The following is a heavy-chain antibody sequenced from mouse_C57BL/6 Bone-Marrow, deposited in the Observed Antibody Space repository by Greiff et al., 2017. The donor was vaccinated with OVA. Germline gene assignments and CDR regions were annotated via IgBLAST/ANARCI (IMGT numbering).Heavy chain of an antibody. V-gene: IGHV14-4*01. Sequence: LVESGAELVRPGASVKLSCTASGFNIKDDYMHWVKQRPEQGLEWIGWIDPENGDTEYASKFKGKATITADTSSNTAYLQLSSLTSEDAAVYYCATAGYYGSRGYAMDYWGQGTSVTVSS. D-gene: IGHD1-1*01. CDR2: IDPENGDT. CDR1: GFNIKDDY. CDR3: ATAGYYGSRGYAMDY. J-gene: IGHJ4*01.